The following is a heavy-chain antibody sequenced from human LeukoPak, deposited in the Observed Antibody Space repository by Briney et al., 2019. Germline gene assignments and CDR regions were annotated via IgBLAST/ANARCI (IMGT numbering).Heavy chain of an antibody. CDR2: IDTNTGNP. J-gene: IGHJ4*02. CDR3: ANCYDSSGFFAY. Sequence: ASVKVSCKASGYTFTSDYMHWVRQAPGQGLEYMGWIDTNTGNPTYAQGFTGRFVFSLDTSVSTAYLQISSLKAEDSAIYFCANCYDSSGFFAYWGQGTLVTVSS. CDR1: GYTFTSDY. D-gene: IGHD3-22*01. V-gene: IGHV7-4-1*02.